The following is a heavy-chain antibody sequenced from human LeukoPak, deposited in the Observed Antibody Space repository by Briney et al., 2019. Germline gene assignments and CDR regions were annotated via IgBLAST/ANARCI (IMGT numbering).Heavy chain of an antibody. V-gene: IGHV3-23*01. D-gene: IGHD3-10*02. CDR1: GFTFSTYG. CDR3: AKTLFGGHDY. J-gene: IGHJ4*02. Sequence: GSLRLSCATSGFTFSTYGMTWVRQAPGKGLKCVSGISGNAKTTSYADSVKGRFTISRDNSKNTLYLQMNSLTVEDTAVYYCAKTLFGGHDYWGQGTLVTVSS. CDR2: ISGNAKTT.